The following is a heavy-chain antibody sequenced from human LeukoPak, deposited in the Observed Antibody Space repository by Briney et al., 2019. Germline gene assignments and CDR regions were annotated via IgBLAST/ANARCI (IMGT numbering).Heavy chain of an antibody. CDR2: ISGSGGST. CDR3: AKDWLPVTTGAFDI. D-gene: IGHD4-17*01. CDR1: GFIFSTYA. J-gene: IGHJ3*02. Sequence: GGSLRLSCAASGFIFSTYAMSWVRQAPGKGLEWVSAISGSGGSTYYADSVKGRFTISRDNSKNTLYLQMNSLRAEDTAVYYCAKDWLPVTTGAFDIWGQGTMVTVSS. V-gene: IGHV3-23*01.